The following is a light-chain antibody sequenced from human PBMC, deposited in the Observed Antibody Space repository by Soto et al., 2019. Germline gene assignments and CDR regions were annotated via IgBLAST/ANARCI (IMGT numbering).Light chain of an antibody. CDR3: SSHTSGSTRV. Sequence: QSALTQPASVSGSPGQSIAISCTGTFSDVGGYDYVSWYQQHPDKAPKLIIYEVTKRPSGVSNRFSGSNSGNTASLTISGLQPEDEADYYCSSHTSGSTRVFGSGTKLTVL. CDR2: EVT. V-gene: IGLV2-14*01. J-gene: IGLJ1*01. CDR1: FSDVGGYDY.